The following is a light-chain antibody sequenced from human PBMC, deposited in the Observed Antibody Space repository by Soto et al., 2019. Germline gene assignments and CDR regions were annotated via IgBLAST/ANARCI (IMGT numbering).Light chain of an antibody. CDR3: QQYENLPT. J-gene: IGKJ5*01. Sequence: IHMTQSPSSLSASLGDRVTITFQATQDIRKYLNWYQQKPGKAPKLLIYDASSLETGVPSRFSGSGSGTDFTFTISRLQPEDIATYYCQQYENLPTFGQGTRLEIK. V-gene: IGKV1-33*01. CDR2: DAS. CDR1: QDIRKY.